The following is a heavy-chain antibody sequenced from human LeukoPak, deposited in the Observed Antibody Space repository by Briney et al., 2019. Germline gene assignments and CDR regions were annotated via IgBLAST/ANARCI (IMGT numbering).Heavy chain of an antibody. V-gene: IGHV3-43*02. CDR3: AKDIGERGYKDY. D-gene: IGHD5-18*01. J-gene: IGHJ4*02. CDR1: GFTFKDYA. CDR2: ISGHGGTT. Sequence: GGSLRLSCAASGFTFKDYAMHWVRQAPGKGLERVSLISGHGGTTFYADSVKGRFTISRDNSKNSLYLQMNSLRTEDTAFYFCAKDIGERGYKDYWGQGTLVTVSS.